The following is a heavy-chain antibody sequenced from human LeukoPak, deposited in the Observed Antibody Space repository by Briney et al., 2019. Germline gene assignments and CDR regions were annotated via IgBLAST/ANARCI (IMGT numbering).Heavy chain of an antibody. D-gene: IGHD3-22*01. CDR1: GGSISSYY. V-gene: IGHV4-59*08. CDR2: IYYSGST. CDR3: ARHDRWLLDY. Sequence: SETLSLTCTVSGGSISSYYWSWIRQPPGKGLEWIGYIYYSGSTNYNPSLKSRVTISVDTSKNQFSLKLSSVTAADTAVYYCARHDRWLLDYWGQGTLVTVSS. J-gene: IGHJ4*02.